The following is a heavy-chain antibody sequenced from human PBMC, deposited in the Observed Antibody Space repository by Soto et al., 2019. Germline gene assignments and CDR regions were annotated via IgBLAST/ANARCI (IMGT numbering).Heavy chain of an antibody. J-gene: IGHJ6*02. V-gene: IGHV4-31*03. D-gene: IGHD2-15*01. CDR2: IYYSGST. Sequence: PSETLSLTCTVSGGSISSGGYYWSWIRQHPGKGLEWIGYIYYSGSTYYNPSLKSRVTISVDTSKNQFSLKLSSVTAADTAVYYCARDYYVVVAASNYYYGMDVWGQGTTVTVSS. CDR3: ARDYYVVVAASNYYYGMDV. CDR1: GGSISSGGYY.